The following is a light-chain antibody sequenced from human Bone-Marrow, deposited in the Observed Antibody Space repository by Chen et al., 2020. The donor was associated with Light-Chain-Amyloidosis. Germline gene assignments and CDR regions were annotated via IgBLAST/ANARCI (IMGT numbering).Light chain of an antibody. V-gene: IGLV3-21*02. CDR3: QVWDRSSDRPV. J-gene: IGLJ3*02. Sequence: SYVLTQPSSVSVAPGQTATIACGGNNIGSTCVHWYQQTPGQAPLLVVYDDSDRPSGIPERLAGSNSGKTATLTISRVEAGDEADYYGQVWDRSSDRPVFGGGTKLTVL. CDR2: DDS. CDR1: NIGSTC.